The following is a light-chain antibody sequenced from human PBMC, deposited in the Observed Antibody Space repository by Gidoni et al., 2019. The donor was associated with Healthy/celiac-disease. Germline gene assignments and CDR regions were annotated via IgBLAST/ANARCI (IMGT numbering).Light chain of an antibody. CDR2: KAS. CDR3: QQYNSYPYT. J-gene: IGKJ2*01. V-gene: IGKV1-5*03. Sequence: DIQMTQSPSTLSASVGDRVTITCRASQSSSSWLAWYQQKPGKAPKRLIYKASSLESGVPSRFSGSGSGTEFTLTISSLQPDDFATYYCQQYNSYPYTFGQGTKLEIK. CDR1: QSSSSW.